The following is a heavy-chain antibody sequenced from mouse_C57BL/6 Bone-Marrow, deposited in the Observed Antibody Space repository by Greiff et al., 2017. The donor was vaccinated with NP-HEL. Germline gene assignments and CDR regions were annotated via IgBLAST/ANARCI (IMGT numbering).Heavy chain of an antibody. CDR1: GYTFTDYN. V-gene: IGHV1-18*01. Sequence: EVQLVESGPELVKPGASVKIPCKASGYTFTDYNMDWVKQSHGKSLEWIGDINPNNGGTIYNQKFKGKATLTVDKSSSTAYMELRSLTSEDTAVYYCVNYYGSNYAMDYWGQGTSVTVSS. CDR2: INPNNGGT. D-gene: IGHD1-1*01. J-gene: IGHJ4*01. CDR3: VNYYGSNYAMDY.